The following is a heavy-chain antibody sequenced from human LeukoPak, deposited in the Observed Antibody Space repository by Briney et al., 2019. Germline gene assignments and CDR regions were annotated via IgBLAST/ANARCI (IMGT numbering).Heavy chain of an antibody. J-gene: IGHJ4*02. D-gene: IGHD1-26*01. CDR1: GGSISTYY. V-gene: IGHV4-59*08. CDR3: ARHGGSLGYFDY. Sequence: SETLSLTSSVSGGSISTYYWSWIRQTPGKGLEWIGYVYYSGTTNYNPSLKGRVTISSDTSKNQFSLNLRSVNVADTAIYYCARHGGSLGYFDYWGQGTLVTVSS. CDR2: VYYSGTT.